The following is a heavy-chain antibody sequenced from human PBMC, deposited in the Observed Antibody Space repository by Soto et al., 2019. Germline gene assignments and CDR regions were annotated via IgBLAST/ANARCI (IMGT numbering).Heavy chain of an antibody. CDR2: MNPNSGNT. CDR1: GYTFTSCD. CDR3: ARGSSSGWYPNWFDP. J-gene: IGHJ5*02. V-gene: IGHV1-8*01. Sequence: ASVKVSCKASGYTFTSCDINWVRQATGQGLEWMGWMNPNSGNTGYAQKFQGRVTMTRNTSISTAYMELSSLRSEDTAVYYCARGSSSGWYPNWFDPWGQGTLVTVSS. D-gene: IGHD6-19*01.